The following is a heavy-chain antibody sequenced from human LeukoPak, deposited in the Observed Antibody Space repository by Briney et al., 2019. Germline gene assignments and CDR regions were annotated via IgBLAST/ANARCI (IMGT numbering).Heavy chain of an antibody. Sequence: SQTLSLTCAISGDSVSINSDVWNWIRQSPSRGLEWLGRTYYRSRWFNDYAVSVKGRITINPDTSKNQFSLQLNSVTPEDTVVYYCARDADWAYDAFDLWGQGTMVTVSS. J-gene: IGHJ3*01. D-gene: IGHD3-9*01. CDR2: TYYRSRWFN. V-gene: IGHV6-1*01. CDR1: GDSVSINSDV. CDR3: ARDADWAYDAFDL.